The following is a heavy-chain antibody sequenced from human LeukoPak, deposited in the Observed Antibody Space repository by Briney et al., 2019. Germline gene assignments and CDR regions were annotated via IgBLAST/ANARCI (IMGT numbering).Heavy chain of an antibody. J-gene: IGHJ4*02. CDR2: ISYDGSNK. CDR1: GFTFSSYA. CDR3: ARDTRSYDTSGYYYFDY. V-gene: IGHV3-30-3*01. D-gene: IGHD3-22*01. Sequence: GGSLRLSCAASGFTFSSYAIHWVRQAPGKGLEWVAVISYDGSNKYYADSVKGRFTISRDNSKNTLYLQMNSLRAEDTAVYYCARDTRSYDTSGYYYFDYWGQGALVTVSS.